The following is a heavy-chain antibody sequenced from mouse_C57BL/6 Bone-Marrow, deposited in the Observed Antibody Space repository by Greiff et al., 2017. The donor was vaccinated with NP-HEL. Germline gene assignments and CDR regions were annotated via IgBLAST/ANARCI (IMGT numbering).Heavy chain of an antibody. J-gene: IGHJ1*03. V-gene: IGHV5-15*01. CDR2: ISNLAYSI. CDR1: GFTFSDYG. CDR3: ARHSYCYFDV. Sequence: VQLKESGGGLVQPGGSLKLSCAASGFTFSDYGMAWVRQAPRKGPEWVAFISNLAYSIYYADTVTGRFTISRENAKNTLYLEMSSLRSEDTAMYYCARHSYCYFDVWGTGTTVTVSS.